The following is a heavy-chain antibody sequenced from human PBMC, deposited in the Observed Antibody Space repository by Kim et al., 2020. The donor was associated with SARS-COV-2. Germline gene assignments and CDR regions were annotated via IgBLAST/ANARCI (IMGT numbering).Heavy chain of an antibody. D-gene: IGHD1-26*01. CDR3: ARDEGSGNHYGMDV. V-gene: IGHV4-39*07. J-gene: IGHJ6*02. Sequence: NPSRKSRATISVAPSKNQFSLKLSSVTAADTAVYYCARDEGSGNHYGMDVWGQGTTVTVSS.